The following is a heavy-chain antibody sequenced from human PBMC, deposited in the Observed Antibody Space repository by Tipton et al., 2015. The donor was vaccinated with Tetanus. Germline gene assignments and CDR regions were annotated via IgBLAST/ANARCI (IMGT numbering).Heavy chain of an antibody. CDR2: IYPGDSDT. D-gene: IGHD2-8*01. J-gene: IGHJ4*02. V-gene: IGHV5-51*01. Sequence: QLVQSGGEVKKPGESLKISCKGSGYILNNYWIGWARQKPGKGLEWMGIIYPGDSDTRYSPSFQGQVTISVDKSINTPYLQWSSLKASDTSMFYCARAHCTDGVCNFDFWGQGALVTLAS. CDR1: GYILNNYW. CDR3: ARAHCTDGVCNFDF.